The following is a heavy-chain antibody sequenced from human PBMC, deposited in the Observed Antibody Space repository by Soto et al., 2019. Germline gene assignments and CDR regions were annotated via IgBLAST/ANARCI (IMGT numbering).Heavy chain of an antibody. CDR3: ATPTPLRGAMITNINFDF. D-gene: IGHD3-10*01. V-gene: IGHV1-2*02. CDR1: RYIFTAYF. Sequence: ASVKVSCKAPRYIFTAYFMHWVRQAPGQGLEWMGWINPNNGATHYGLSFQGRVTMTRDTSISTAYMELRGLKSDDTAVYYCATPTPLRGAMITNINFDFWGQGTPVTVSS. J-gene: IGHJ4*02. CDR2: INPNNGAT.